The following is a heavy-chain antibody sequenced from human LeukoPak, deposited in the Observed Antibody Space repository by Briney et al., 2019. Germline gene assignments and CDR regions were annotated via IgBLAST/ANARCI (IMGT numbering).Heavy chain of an antibody. Sequence: SETLPLTCTVSDGSIISNNYYWGWIRQPPGKGLEWIGSIYYSGSTYYNPSLKSRVTISLDTSKNQFSLKLNSVTAAGTAVYYCTRGGSADPFEHWGQGTLVTVSS. V-gene: IGHV4-39*07. CDR1: DGSIISNNYY. D-gene: IGHD1-26*01. CDR2: IYYSGST. CDR3: TRGGSADPFEH. J-gene: IGHJ4*02.